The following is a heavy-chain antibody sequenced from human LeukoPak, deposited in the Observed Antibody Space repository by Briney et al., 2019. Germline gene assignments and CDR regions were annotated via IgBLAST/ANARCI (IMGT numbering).Heavy chain of an antibody. CDR1: GFTFSNYG. J-gene: IGHJ4*02. CDR2: IRYDGSNE. CDR3: ARDIRNQLLSEY. Sequence: GGSLRLSCAASGFTFSNYGMHWVRQAPGKGLEWVAFIRYDGSNEYYADSVKGRFTISRDNSKNTLYLQMNSLRAEDTAVYYCARDIRNQLLSEYWGQGSLVTVSS. V-gene: IGHV3-30*02. D-gene: IGHD2-2*01.